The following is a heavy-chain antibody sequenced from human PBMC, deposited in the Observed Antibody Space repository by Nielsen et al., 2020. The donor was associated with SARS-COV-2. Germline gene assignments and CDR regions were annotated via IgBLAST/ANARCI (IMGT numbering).Heavy chain of an antibody. V-gene: IGHV3-74*01. J-gene: IGHJ4*02. D-gene: IGHD3-22*01. CDR3: VRVRDDGHYYDTGPFDY. Sequence: GESLKISCAGSGFTFSSYYLNWVRQAPGKGLMWVSRINTDGSRSAYADAVKGRFTISRDNARDTLYLQMNRLSAKDTAVYYCVRVRDDGHYYDTGPFDYWGQGALVTVSS. CDR2: INTDGSRS. CDR1: GFTFSSYY.